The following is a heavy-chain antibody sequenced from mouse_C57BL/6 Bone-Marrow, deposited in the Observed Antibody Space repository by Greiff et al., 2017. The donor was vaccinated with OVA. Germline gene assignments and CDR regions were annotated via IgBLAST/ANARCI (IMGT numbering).Heavy chain of an antibody. J-gene: IGHJ3*01. CDR3: ANLYVSSYGCAY. CDR2: IYHRDGST. D-gene: IGHD1-1*01. Sequence: VQLVESGPELVKPGASVKLSCKASGYTFTSYDINWVKQRPGQGLEWIGWIYHRDGSTKYNEKFKGKATLTVDTASSTAYMELHSLTSEDSAVYFCANLYVSSYGCAYWGQGTLVTVSA. V-gene: IGHV1-85*01. CDR1: GYTFTSYD.